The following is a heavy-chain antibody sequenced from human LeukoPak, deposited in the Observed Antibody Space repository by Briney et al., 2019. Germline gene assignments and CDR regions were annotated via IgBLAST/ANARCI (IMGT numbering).Heavy chain of an antibody. CDR2: INPSGGST. CDR1: GYTFTSYY. D-gene: IGHD3-3*01. Sequence: ASVKVSRKASGYTFTSYYMHWVRQAPGQGLEWMGIINPSGGSTGYAQKFQGRVTMTRDTSTSTVYMDLSSLRSEDTAVYYCASSSGYYVFDYWGQGTLVTVSS. V-gene: IGHV1-46*01. CDR3: ASSSGYYVFDY. J-gene: IGHJ4*02.